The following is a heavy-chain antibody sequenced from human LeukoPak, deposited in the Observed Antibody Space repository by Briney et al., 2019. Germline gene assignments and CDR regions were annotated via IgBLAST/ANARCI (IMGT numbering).Heavy chain of an antibody. CDR3: ASCSGGSCYDPWFDP. CDR1: GYTFTSYE. D-gene: IGHD2-15*01. CDR2: MNPNSGNT. Sequence: GASVKVSCKASGYTFTSYEINWVRQATGQGLEWMGWMNPNSGNTGYAQKFQGRVTMTRNTSISTAYMELSSLRSEDTAVYYCASCSGGSCYDPWFDPWGQGTLVTVSS. V-gene: IGHV1-8*01. J-gene: IGHJ5*02.